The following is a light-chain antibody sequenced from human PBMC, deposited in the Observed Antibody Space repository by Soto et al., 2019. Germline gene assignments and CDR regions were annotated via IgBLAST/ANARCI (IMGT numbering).Light chain of an antibody. J-gene: IGLJ2*01. CDR2: GNS. V-gene: IGLV1-40*01. Sequence: QSVLTQPPSVSGAPGKRVTISCTGSRSNIGAGYDVHWYQQLPGTAPKLLIYGNSNRPSGVPDRFSGSKSGTSASLAITGLQAEDEADYYCQSYDSRLSGSVFGGGTKLTVL. CDR3: QSYDSRLSGSV. CDR1: RSNIGAGYD.